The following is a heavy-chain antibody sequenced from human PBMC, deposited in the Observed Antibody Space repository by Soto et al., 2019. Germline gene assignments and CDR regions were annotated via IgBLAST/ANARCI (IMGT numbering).Heavy chain of an antibody. Sequence: SVKVSCKASGGTFSSYAISWVRQAPGQGLEWMGGIIPIFGTANYAQKFQGRVTITADASTSTAYMELSSLRSEDTAVYYCARDENHIVAVVAAAVYPLMYYGMDDWGQGPTVTV. J-gene: IGHJ6*02. CDR1: GGTFSSYA. CDR2: IIPIFGTA. CDR3: ARDENHIVAVVAAAVYPLMYYGMDD. V-gene: IGHV1-69*13. D-gene: IGHD2-15*01.